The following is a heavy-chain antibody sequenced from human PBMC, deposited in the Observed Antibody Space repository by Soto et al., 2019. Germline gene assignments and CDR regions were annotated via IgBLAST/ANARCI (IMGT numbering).Heavy chain of an antibody. Sequence: LRLSCAASGFPFSTYAMSWVRQAPGKGLEWVSGTTGSGGNTYYADSVKGRFTISRDNSKKTLYLQMNSLRAEDTAVYYCAKVAYDCTGGTCPLDYFDYSGKGTPVTVSS. CDR1: GFPFSTYA. V-gene: IGHV3-23*01. J-gene: IGHJ4*02. CDR3: AKVAYDCTGGTCPLDYFDY. D-gene: IGHD2-15*01. CDR2: TTGSGGNT.